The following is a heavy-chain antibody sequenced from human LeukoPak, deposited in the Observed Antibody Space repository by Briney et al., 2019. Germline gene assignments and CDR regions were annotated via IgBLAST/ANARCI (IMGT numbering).Heavy chain of an antibody. Sequence: AGSLTLTCAASGFTFSSYEMYWVRLAPGKGQEWVSYINVGGSTIYYAGSVKGPFTISRDNAQNSLYLQMDSLRAEDTAVYYCARARDYAADYWGQGTLVTVSS. CDR3: ARARDYAADY. D-gene: IGHD4-17*01. CDR2: INVGGSTI. V-gene: IGHV3-48*03. J-gene: IGHJ4*02. CDR1: GFTFSSYE.